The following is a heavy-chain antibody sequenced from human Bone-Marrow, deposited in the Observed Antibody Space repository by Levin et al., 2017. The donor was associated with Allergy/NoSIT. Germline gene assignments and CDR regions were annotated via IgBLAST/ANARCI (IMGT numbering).Heavy chain of an antibody. CDR1: GGTFSSYA. Sequence: SVKVSCKASGGTFSSYAISWVRQAPGQGLEWMGRIIPILGIANYAQKFQGRVTITADKSTSTAYMELSSLRSEDTAVYYCASGSAILFGELRSAAFDIWGQGTMVTVSS. CDR2: IIPILGIA. J-gene: IGHJ3*02. V-gene: IGHV1-69*04. CDR3: ASGSAILFGELRSAAFDI. D-gene: IGHD3-10*02.